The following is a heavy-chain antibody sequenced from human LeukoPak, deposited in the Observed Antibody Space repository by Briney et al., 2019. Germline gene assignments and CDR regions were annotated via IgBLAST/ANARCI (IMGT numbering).Heavy chain of an antibody. D-gene: IGHD3-10*01. CDR3: ARRFRWAVGPLGY. V-gene: IGHV4-38-2*02. J-gene: IGHJ4*02. CDR1: GYSISSGYY. CDR2: IYHSGST. Sequence: SETLSLTCTVSGYSISSGYYWGWIRQPPGKGVEWIGSIYHSGSTYYNPSLKSRVTISVDTSKNQFSLKLSSVTAADTAVYYCARRFRWAVGPLGYWGQGTLVTVSS.